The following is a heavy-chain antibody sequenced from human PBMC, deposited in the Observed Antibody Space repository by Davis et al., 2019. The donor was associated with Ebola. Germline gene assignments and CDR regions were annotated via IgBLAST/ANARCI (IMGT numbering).Heavy chain of an antibody. CDR1: GFTFSSYA. CDR3: ANAIAVAGPYYYYGMDV. Sequence: GGSLRLSCAASGFTFSSYAMHWVRQAPGKGLEWVSAISGSGGSTYYADSVKGRFTISRDNAKNSLYLQMNSLRAEDTAVYYCANAIAVAGPYYYYGMDVWGQGTTVTVSS. J-gene: IGHJ6*02. V-gene: IGHV3-23*01. D-gene: IGHD6-19*01. CDR2: ISGSGGST.